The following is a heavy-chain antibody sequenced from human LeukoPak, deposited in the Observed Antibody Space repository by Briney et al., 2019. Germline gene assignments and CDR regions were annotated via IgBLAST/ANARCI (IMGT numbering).Heavy chain of an antibody. CDR3: ARGGTAMARGYYFDY. D-gene: IGHD5-18*01. V-gene: IGHV3-33*08. CDR1: GFTFSSYW. Sequence: GGSLRLSCAASGFTFSSYWMSWVRQAPGKGLEWVAVIWYDGSNKYYADSVKGRFTISRDNSKNTLYLQMNSLRAEDTAVYYCARGGTAMARGYYFDYWGQGTLVTVSS. J-gene: IGHJ4*02. CDR2: IWYDGSNK.